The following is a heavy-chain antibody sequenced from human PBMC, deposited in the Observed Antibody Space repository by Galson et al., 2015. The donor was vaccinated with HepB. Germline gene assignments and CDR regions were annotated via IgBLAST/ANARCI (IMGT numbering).Heavy chain of an antibody. CDR1: GYSFTSYW. Sequence: QSGAEVKKPGESLKISCKGSGYSFTSYWIGWVRQMPGKGLEWMGIIYPGDSDTRYSPSFQGQVTISADKSISTAYLQWSSLKASDTAMYYCATTYYYDSSGYYFDAFDIWGQGTMVTVSS. D-gene: IGHD3-22*01. CDR2: IYPGDSDT. CDR3: ATTYYYDSSGYYFDAFDI. V-gene: IGHV5-51*03. J-gene: IGHJ3*02.